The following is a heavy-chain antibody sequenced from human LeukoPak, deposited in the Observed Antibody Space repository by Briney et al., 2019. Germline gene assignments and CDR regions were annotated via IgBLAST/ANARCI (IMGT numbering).Heavy chain of an antibody. CDR2: IYTSGST. J-gene: IGHJ6*03. Sequence: PSETLSLTCTVSGGSISSGSYYWSWIRQPAGKGLERIGRIYTSGSTNYNPSLKSRVTISVDTSKNQFSLKLSSVTAADTAVYYCARDLIVVVPAALWYYYYMDVWGKGTTVTVSS. D-gene: IGHD2-2*01. CDR1: GGSISSGSYY. V-gene: IGHV4-61*02. CDR3: ARDLIVVVPAALWYYYYMDV.